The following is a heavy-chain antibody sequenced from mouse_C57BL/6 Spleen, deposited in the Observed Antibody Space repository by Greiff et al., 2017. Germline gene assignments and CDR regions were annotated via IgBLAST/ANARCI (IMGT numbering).Heavy chain of an antibody. J-gene: IGHJ1*03. CDR3: ASRELGYFDV. V-gene: IGHV1-50*01. CDR1: GYTFTSYW. CDR2: IDPSDSST. Sequence: QVQLQQPGAELVKPGASVKLSCKASGYTFTSYWMQWVKQRPGQGLEWIGEIDPSDSSTNYNQKFKGKATLTVDTSSSTAYMQLSSLTSEDSAFYYCASRELGYFDVWGTGTTVTVSS.